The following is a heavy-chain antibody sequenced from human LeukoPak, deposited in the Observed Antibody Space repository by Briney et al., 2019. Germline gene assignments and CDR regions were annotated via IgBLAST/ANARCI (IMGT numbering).Heavy chain of an antibody. CDR3: ARGSLERITRYYYYGMDV. CDR2: ISYDGSNK. V-gene: IGHV3-30-3*01. J-gene: IGHJ6*02. Sequence: GGSLRLSCAASGFTFSSYAMHWVRQAPGKGLEWVAVISYDGSNKYYADSVKGRFTISRDNSKNTLYLQMNSLRAEDTAVYYCARGSLERITRYYYYGMDVWGQGTTVTVSS. CDR1: GFTFSSYA. D-gene: IGHD2/OR15-2a*01.